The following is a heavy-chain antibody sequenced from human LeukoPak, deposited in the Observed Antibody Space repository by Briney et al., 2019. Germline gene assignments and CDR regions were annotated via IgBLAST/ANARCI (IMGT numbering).Heavy chain of an antibody. V-gene: IGHV4-31*03. D-gene: IGHD3-16*01. CDR2: IYYSGST. J-gene: IGHJ4*02. CDR3: ARDYVWGSYTFDY. Sequence: SETLSLTCTVSGGSISSGGYYWSWIRQHPGKGLEWIGYIYYSGSTYYNPSLKSRVTISVDTSKNQFSLKLSSVTAADTAVYYCARDYVWGSYTFDYWGQGTLVTVSS. CDR1: GGSISSGGYY.